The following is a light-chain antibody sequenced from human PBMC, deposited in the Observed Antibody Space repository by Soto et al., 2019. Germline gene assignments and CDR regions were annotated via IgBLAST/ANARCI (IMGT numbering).Light chain of an antibody. J-gene: IGKJ2*01. CDR3: QQYNSYSSFT. CDR1: QSISSW. V-gene: IGKV1-5*01. Sequence: DIQMTQSPSTLSASVGDRVTITCRASQSISSWLAWYQQKPGKAPKVLIYDASRLESGAPSRFSGSGSGTEFTLPISSLQPDDFATYYCQQYNSYSSFTFGQGTKLEIK. CDR2: DAS.